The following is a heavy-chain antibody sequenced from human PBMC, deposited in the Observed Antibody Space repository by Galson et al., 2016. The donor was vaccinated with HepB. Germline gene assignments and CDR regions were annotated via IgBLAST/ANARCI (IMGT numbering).Heavy chain of an antibody. J-gene: IGHJ4*02. CDR3: AREVATGLFDY. CDR1: GFTFITYS. V-gene: IGHV3-21*01. D-gene: IGHD5-12*01. CDR2: ITSSGRYI. Sequence: SLRLSCAASGFTFITYSMNWVRQAPGKGLEWVSSITSSGRYIYYADSVKGRFTISRDNAKNSLYLQMNSLRAEDTAVYYCAREVATGLFDYWGQGTLVTVSS.